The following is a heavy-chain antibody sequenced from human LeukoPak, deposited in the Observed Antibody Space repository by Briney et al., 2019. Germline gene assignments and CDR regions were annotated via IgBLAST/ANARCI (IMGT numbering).Heavy chain of an antibody. D-gene: IGHD6-19*01. J-gene: IGHJ4*02. V-gene: IGHV4-59*08. Sequence: SETLSLTCTVSGGSIGSFYWSWIRQPPGKGLEWIGHIYDTAYTEYNPSVKGRVTISVDTSKNQFSLKLSSVTAADTAVYYCARAGYSSGWEDYWGQGTLVTVSS. CDR3: ARAGYSSGWEDY. CDR2: IYDTAYT. CDR1: GGSIGSFY.